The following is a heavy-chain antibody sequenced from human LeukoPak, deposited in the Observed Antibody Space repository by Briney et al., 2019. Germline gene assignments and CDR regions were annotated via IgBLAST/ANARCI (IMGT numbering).Heavy chain of an antibody. CDR2: ISNTGST. CDR3: ARDYHGSGSYFDY. CDR1: GASISSYY. Sequence: SETLSLTCTVSGASISSYYWSWIRQPPGKRLERMGYISNTGSTNFNPSLKSRVTISLDMSKDQFSLKLTSVTAADTAMYYCARDYHGSGSYFDYWGQGILVTVSS. V-gene: IGHV4-59*01. J-gene: IGHJ4*02. D-gene: IGHD3-10*01.